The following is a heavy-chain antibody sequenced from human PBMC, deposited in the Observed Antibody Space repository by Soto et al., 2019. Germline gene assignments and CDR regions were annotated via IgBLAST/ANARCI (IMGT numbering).Heavy chain of an antibody. CDR3: ARAGWYRFDY. J-gene: IGHJ4*02. D-gene: IGHD6-19*01. Sequence: EVQLVESGGGLVQPGGSLRLSCAASGFTFSNYWGHWVRQAPGKGLMWVSRINSDGTTINYADSVEGRFTISRDNAKNTLFLQMNSLRVEDTAVYYCARAGWYRFDYGGQGPLVTVSS. CDR1: GFTFSNYW. V-gene: IGHV3-74*01. CDR2: INSDGTTI.